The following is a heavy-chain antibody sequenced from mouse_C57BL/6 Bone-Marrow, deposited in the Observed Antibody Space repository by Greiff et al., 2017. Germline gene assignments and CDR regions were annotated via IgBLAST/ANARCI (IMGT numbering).Heavy chain of an antibody. Sequence: VQLQQSGPELVKPGASVKISCKASGYSFTSYYIHWVKQRPGQGLEWIGWIYPGSGNTKYNEKFKGKATLTADTSSSTAYMQLSSLTSEDSAVYYCARREGYDYYAMDYWGQGTSVTVSS. CDR1: GYSFTSYY. CDR3: ARREGYDYYAMDY. D-gene: IGHD2-2*01. J-gene: IGHJ4*01. V-gene: IGHV1-66*01. CDR2: IYPGSGNT.